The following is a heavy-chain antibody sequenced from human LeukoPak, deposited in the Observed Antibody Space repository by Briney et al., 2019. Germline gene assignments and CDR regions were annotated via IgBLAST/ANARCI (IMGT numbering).Heavy chain of an antibody. CDR2: INPNSGGT. CDR1: GYTFTGYY. V-gene: IGHV1-2*02. Sequence: GASVKVSCTASGYTFTGYYMHWVRQAPGQGLEWMGWINPNSGGTDYAQKFQGRVTITRDTSISTAYMELSRLRSDDTAVYYCACRGYYYDSSGYYLDYWGQGTLVTVSS. J-gene: IGHJ4*02. CDR3: ACRGYYYDSSGYYLDY. D-gene: IGHD3-22*01.